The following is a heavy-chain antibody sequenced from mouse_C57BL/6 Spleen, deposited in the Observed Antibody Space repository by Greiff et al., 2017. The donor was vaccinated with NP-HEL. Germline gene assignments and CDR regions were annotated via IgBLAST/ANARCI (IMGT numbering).Heavy chain of an antibody. CDR2: IYPGDGDT. J-gene: IGHJ2*01. D-gene: IGHD4-1*01. Sequence: VQGVESGPELVKPGASVKISCKASGYAFSSSWMNWVKQRPGKGLEWIGRIYPGDGDTNYNGKFKGKATLTADKSSSTAYMQLSSLTSEDSAVYFCARRANGGYFDYWGQGTTRTVSS. CDR1: GYAFSSSW. CDR3: ARRANGGYFDY. V-gene: IGHV1-82*01.